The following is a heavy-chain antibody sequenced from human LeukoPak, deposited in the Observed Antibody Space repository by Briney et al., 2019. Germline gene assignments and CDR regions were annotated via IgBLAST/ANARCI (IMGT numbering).Heavy chain of an antibody. CDR1: GGSISSGSYY. V-gene: IGHV4-61*02. CDR2: IYTSGST. CDR3: ARDTVEMATMGAEYFQH. J-gene: IGHJ1*01. D-gene: IGHD5-24*01. Sequence: PSETLSLTCTVSGGSISSGSYYWSWIRQPAGKGLEWIGRIYTSGSTNYNPSLKSRVTISVDTSKNQFSLKLSSVTAADTAVCYCARDTVEMATMGAEYFQHWGQGTLVTVSS.